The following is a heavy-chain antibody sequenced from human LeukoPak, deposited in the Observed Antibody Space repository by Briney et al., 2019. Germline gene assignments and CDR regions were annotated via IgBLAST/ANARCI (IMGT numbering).Heavy chain of an antibody. Sequence: PGGSLRLSCAASGFTFDNYAMSWVRQAPGKGLEWVSGISGSGSSTYYADSVKGRFTIPRDNSKNTLSLQMNSLRAEDTAVYHCAKIWFGTYPYYGMDVWGQGTTFAVSS. CDR1: GFTFDNYA. J-gene: IGHJ6*02. CDR2: ISGSGSST. D-gene: IGHD3-10*01. V-gene: IGHV3-23*01. CDR3: AKIWFGTYPYYGMDV.